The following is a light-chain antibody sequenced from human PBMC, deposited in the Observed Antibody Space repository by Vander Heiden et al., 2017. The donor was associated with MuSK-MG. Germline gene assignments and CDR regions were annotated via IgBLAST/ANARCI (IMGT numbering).Light chain of an antibody. CDR1: QSISNY. Sequence: DIQMTQSPSSLSTSVGDRVTITCRASQSISNYLNWYQQKPGKAPKLLIYAASSLQRGVPSRFSGSGSGTDFTLTISSLQPEDFATYYCQQCDSIPRSFGQGTKLEIK. V-gene: IGKV1-39*01. CDR2: AAS. CDR3: QQCDSIPRS. J-gene: IGKJ2*04.